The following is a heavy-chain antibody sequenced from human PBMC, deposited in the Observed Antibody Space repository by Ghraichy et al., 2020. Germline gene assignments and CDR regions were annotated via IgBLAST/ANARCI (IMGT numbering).Heavy chain of an antibody. V-gene: IGHV4-39*07. CDR2: VYFTGAT. D-gene: IGHD2/OR15-2a*01. CDR1: GGSINITNYY. Sequence: SLTCNVSGGSINITNYYWGWVRQTPGKGLEWMGNVYFTGATHYTPSLRGRISTSMDAAKNQFSLTLRSVTAADSAIYFCTRRKVYGHFDFWGRGTLVTVSS. J-gene: IGHJ4*02. CDR3: TRRKVYGHFDF.